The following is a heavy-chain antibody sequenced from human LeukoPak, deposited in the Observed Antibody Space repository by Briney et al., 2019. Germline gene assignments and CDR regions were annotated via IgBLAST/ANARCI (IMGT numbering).Heavy chain of an antibody. J-gene: IGHJ4*02. CDR1: GVSISSDGYS. CDR2: IHHSGSA. Sequence: SETLSLTCAVSGVSISSDGYSWNWIRQPPGKGLEWIGYIHHSGSAYYNPSLKRRVTISVDRSKNQFSLKLSSVTAADTAVYYCARSHYDSSGSPIFGLGVDYWGQGTLVTVSS. V-gene: IGHV4-30-2*01. D-gene: IGHD3-22*01. CDR3: ARSHYDSSGSPIFGLGVDY.